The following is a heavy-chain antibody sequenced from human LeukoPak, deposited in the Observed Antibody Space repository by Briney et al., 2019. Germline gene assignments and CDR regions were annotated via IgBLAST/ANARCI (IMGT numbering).Heavy chain of an antibody. CDR1: GFTFSSYE. V-gene: IGHV3-21*01. Sequence: GGSLRLSCAASGFTFSSYEMNWVRQAPGKGLEWVSSISSSSSYIYYADSVKGRFTISRDNAKNSLYLQMNSLRAEDTAVYYCARYFDGSGSLDTFDIWGLGTMVTVSS. D-gene: IGHD3-10*01. CDR2: ISSSSSYI. J-gene: IGHJ3*02. CDR3: ARYFDGSGSLDTFDI.